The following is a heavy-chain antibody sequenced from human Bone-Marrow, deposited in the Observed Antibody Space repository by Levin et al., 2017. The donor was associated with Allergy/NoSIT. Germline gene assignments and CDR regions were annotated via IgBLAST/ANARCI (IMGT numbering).Heavy chain of an antibody. CDR2: IGSTSITI. D-gene: IGHD1-26*01. CDR1: GFSFDEYN. J-gene: IGHJ4*02. CDR3: ARDGRRGGALGDLDF. Sequence: GGSLRLSCAASGFSFDEYNMNWVRQAPGKGLEWVSYIGSTSITIYYADSVRGRFTISRDNVKNSLYLQMNSLRDEDTAVYYCARDGRRGGALGDLDFWGQGTLVAVSS. V-gene: IGHV3-48*02.